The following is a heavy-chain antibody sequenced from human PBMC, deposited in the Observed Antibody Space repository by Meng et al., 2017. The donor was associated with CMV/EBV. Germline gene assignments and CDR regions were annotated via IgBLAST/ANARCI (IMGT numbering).Heavy chain of an antibody. Sequence: SETLSLTCTVSGGSISSYYWSWIRQPPGKGLEWIGYIYYSGSTNYNPSLKSRVTISRDNAKNTLYLQMNSLRAEDTAVYYCARDHRSMDVWGQGTTVTVSS. CDR2: IYYSGST. V-gene: IGHV4-59*12. CDR1: GGSISSYY. CDR3: ARDHRSMDV. J-gene: IGHJ6*02.